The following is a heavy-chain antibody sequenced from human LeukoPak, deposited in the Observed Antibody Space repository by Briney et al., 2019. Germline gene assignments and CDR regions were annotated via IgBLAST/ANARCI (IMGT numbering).Heavy chain of an antibody. CDR3: ARESSDYDSSGYPDY. D-gene: IGHD3-22*01. CDR2: INPSGGST. J-gene: IGHJ4*02. Sequence: ASVTVSCKASGYTFTSYYMHWVRQAPGQGLEWMGIINPSGGSTSYAQKFQGRVTMTRDTSTSTVYMELSSLRSEDTAVYYCARESSDYDSSGYPDYWGQGTLVTVSS. V-gene: IGHV1-46*01. CDR1: GYTFTSYY.